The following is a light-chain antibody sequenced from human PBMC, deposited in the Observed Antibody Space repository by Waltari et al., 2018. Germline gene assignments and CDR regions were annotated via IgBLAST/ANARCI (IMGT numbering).Light chain of an antibody. CDR3: SSYTSISTSVI. Sequence: HSALTQPASVSVSPGQSITIPCTGTSSDIGVYAHVSWYQQHPGKDPNLMIYDVSKRPSGVSNRFSASKSGDTASLTISGRQTEDEADYYCSSYTSISTSVIFGGGTKVTVL. V-gene: IGLV2-14*03. CDR2: DVS. J-gene: IGLJ2*01. CDR1: SSDIGVYAH.